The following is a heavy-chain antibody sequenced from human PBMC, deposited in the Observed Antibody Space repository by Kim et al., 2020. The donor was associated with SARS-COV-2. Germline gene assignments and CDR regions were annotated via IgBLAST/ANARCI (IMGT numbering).Heavy chain of an antibody. V-gene: IGHV4-4*06. Sequence: LKSRVTMSVDTSKNQFSLKLSSVTAADTAVYYCARGGGYSGYDYWDNFDYWGQGTLVTVSS. D-gene: IGHD5-12*01. CDR3: ARGGGYSGYDYWDNFDY. J-gene: IGHJ4*02.